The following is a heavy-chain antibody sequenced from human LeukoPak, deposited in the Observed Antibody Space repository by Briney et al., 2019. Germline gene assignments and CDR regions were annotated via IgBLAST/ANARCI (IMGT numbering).Heavy chain of an antibody. J-gene: IGHJ4*02. D-gene: IGHD3-3*01. V-gene: IGHV3-23*01. CDR1: GFSFSSHA. CDR3: AKYLKAGFLEWLLPFDY. Sequence: GGSLRLSCAASGFSFSSHAMTWVRQAPGKGLEWVSTIFGYGGTTSYYADSVKGRFTISRDNSKNTLYLQMNSLRAEDTAVYYCAKYLKAGFLEWLLPFDYWGQGTLVTVSS. CDR2: IFGYGGTT.